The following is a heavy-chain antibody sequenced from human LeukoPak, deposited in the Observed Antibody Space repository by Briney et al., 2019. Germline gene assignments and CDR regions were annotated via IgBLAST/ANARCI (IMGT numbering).Heavy chain of an antibody. J-gene: IGHJ3*02. V-gene: IGHV4-39*01. CDR1: GASIGSTTYY. D-gene: IGHD5-12*01. CDR3: ATHRRPGSGGYENAFEI. Sequence: PSETLSLTCTVSGASIGSTTYYWDWFRQPPGKGLEWIGNIYDGGSTHYNPSLKSRLTLSVDTSKNHFSLRLNSVTAADTAIYYCATHRRPGSGGYENAFEIWGQGTMVTVSS. CDR2: IYDGGST.